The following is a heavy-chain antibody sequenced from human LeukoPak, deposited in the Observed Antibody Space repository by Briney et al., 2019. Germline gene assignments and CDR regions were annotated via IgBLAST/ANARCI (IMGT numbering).Heavy chain of an antibody. CDR2: TYYRSKWYN. J-gene: IGHJ6*03. CDR3: ARARSHRWGWDYYYYYYMDV. CDR1: GDSVSSNSAA. D-gene: IGHD2-21*01. V-gene: IGHV6-1*01. Sequence: SQTLSLTCAISGDSVSSNSAAWNWIRQSPSRGLEWLGRTYYRSKWYNDYAVSVKSRITINPETSKNQFSLQLNSVTPEDTAVYYCARARSHRWGWDYYYYYYMDVWGKGTTVTVSS.